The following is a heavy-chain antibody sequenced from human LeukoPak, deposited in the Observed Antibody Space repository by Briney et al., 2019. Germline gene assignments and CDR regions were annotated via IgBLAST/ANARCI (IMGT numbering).Heavy chain of an antibody. CDR2: IYTSGST. J-gene: IGHJ4*02. V-gene: IGHV4-4*07. CDR3: ARDDITIFGVVSYGEDY. CDR1: GGSISSYY. Sequence: KPSETLSLTCTVSGGSISSYYWSWIRQPAGKGLKWIGRIYTSGSTNYNPSLKGRVTISVDKSKNQFSLKLSSVTAADTAVYYCARDDITIFGVVSYGEDYWGQGTLVTVSS. D-gene: IGHD3-3*01.